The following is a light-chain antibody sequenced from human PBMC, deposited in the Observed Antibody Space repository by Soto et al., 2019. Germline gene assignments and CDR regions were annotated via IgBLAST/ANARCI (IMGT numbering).Light chain of an antibody. CDR2: GAS. Sequence: EIVMTQSPVTLSVSPGERATVSCRASQTVSSNLAWYQQKLGQAPRLLIHGASTRATGVPARFSGGGSGTEFTLTISSLQSEDFAVYYCQQYHNWPPQYTFGQGTKLQIK. V-gene: IGKV3-15*01. J-gene: IGKJ2*01. CDR3: QQYHNWPPQYT. CDR1: QTVSSN.